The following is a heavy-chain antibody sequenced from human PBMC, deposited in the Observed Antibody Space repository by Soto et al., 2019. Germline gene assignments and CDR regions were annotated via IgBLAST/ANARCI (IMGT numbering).Heavy chain of an antibody. CDR2: ISSSGSTI. D-gene: IGHD3-3*01. CDR1: GFTFSDYY. Sequence: GGYVRLSCAASGFTFSDYYMNWIRQAPGKGLEWVSYISSSGSTIYYADSVKGRFTISRDNAKNSLYLQMNSLRAEDTAVYYCARVFNFWSGGELDVWGQGTTVTVSS. J-gene: IGHJ6*02. V-gene: IGHV3-11*01. CDR3: ARVFNFWSGGELDV.